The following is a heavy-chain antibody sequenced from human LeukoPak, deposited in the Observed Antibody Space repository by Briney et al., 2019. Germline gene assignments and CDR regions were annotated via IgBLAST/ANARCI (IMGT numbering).Heavy chain of an antibody. D-gene: IGHD2-21*02. CDR2: IYTSGST. J-gene: IGHJ5*02. V-gene: IGHV4-4*07. CDR3: ARDVTAILSCWFDP. CDR1: GGPISSYY. Sequence: SETLSLTCTVSGGPISSYYWSWIRQPAGKGQEWIGRIYTSGSTNYNPSLKSRVTMSVDTSKNQFSLKLSSVTAADTAVYYCARDVTAILSCWFDPWGQGTLVTVSS.